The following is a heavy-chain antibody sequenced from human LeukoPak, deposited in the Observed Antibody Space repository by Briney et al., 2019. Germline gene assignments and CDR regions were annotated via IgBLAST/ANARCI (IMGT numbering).Heavy chain of an antibody. D-gene: IGHD1-1*01. CDR3: ARSSYRPKEYYGVDV. Sequence: GSLRLSCAASGFTFSSYAMSGVRQPPGKGLEWIGEINHSGRTNYNPSLKSRVTISVDTSKNQFSLKLSSVTAADTAVYYCARSSYRPKEYYGVDVWGQGTTVTVSS. CDR1: GFTFSSYA. J-gene: IGHJ6*02. V-gene: IGHV4-34*01. CDR2: INHSGRT.